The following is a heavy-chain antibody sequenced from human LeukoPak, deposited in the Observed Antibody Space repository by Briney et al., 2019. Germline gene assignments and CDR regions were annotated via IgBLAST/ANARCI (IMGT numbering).Heavy chain of an antibody. J-gene: IGHJ4*02. CDR2: ISAYNGNT. Sequence: GASVKVSCKASGYTFTSYGISWVRQAPGQGLEWMGWISAYNGNTNYAQKLQGRVTMTTDTSTSTAYMELSSLRSEDTAVYYCARDICDILTGYSPGYFDYWGQGTLVTVSS. V-gene: IGHV1-18*01. CDR1: GYTFTSYG. CDR3: ARDICDILTGYSPGYFDY. D-gene: IGHD3-9*01.